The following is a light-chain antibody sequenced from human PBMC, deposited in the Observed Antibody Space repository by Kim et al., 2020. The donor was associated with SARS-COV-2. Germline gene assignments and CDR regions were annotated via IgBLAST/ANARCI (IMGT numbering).Light chain of an antibody. CDR1: SSNIGSNT. J-gene: IGLJ2*01. V-gene: IGLV1-44*01. CDR3: AAWDDSLNAVL. Sequence: ELTQPPSTSGTPGQRVTISCSGSSSNIGSNTVNWYQHLPGTAPKLLIYRSNQRPSGVPDRFSGSKSGTSASLAISGLQSEDEADYYCAAWDDSLNAVLFGGGTQLTVL. CDR2: RSN.